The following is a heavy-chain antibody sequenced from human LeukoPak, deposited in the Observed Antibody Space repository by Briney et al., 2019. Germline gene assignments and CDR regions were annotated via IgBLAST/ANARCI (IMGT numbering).Heavy chain of an antibody. CDR3: AKDQIPSGAEYYFDY. CDR2: FSGSGGST. CDR1: VFTFSSYA. J-gene: IGHJ4*02. Sequence: GGSLRLSCAASVFTFSSYAMSWVRQAPGKGLEWVSAFSGSGGSTYYADSVKGRFTISRDNSKNTLYLQMNSLRAEDTAVYYCAKDQIPSGAEYYFDYWGQGTLVTVSS. V-gene: IGHV3-23*01.